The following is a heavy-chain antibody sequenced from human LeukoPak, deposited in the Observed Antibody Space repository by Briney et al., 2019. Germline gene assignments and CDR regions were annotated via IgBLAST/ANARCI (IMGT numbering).Heavy chain of an antibody. J-gene: IGHJ4*02. Sequence: SETLSLTCTVSGGSISSYYWSWIRQPPGKGLERIGYIYYSGSTNYNPSLKSRVTISVDTSKNQFSLKLSSVTAADTAVYYYARGIVGAPNAYSFDYWGQGTLVTVPS. D-gene: IGHD1-26*01. CDR1: GGSISSYY. V-gene: IGHV4-59*01. CDR3: ARGIVGAPNAYSFDY. CDR2: IYYSGST.